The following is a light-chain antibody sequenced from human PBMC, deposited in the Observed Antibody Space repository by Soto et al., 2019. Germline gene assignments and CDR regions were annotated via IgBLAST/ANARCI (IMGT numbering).Light chain of an antibody. CDR2: DAA. CDR1: LSISSW. J-gene: IGKJ4*01. V-gene: IGKV1-5*01. CDR3: KPYKNYQLT. Sequence: DIQMTQAPSTLSASVGDRVTITCRASLSISSWLAWDPQKPGKAPKLLIYDAASLESGVRSKFSGSGSRTEFPLTINSPPSDEFATYSCKPYKNYQLTYGGETKVELK.